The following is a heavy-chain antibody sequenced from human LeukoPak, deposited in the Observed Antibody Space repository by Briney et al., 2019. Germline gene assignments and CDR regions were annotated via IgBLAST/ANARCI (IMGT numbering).Heavy chain of an antibody. CDR2: IKQDGSEI. V-gene: IGHV3-7*01. D-gene: IGHD1-26*01. J-gene: IGHJ4*02. CDR3: ARPSLNTGSYFDY. CDR1: GFSFSNYW. Sequence: GGSPRLSCEASGFSFSNYWMSWVRQAPGKGLEWVANIKQDGSEIYYVDSVRGRFTISRDNAKNSLYLQMNSLRAEDTAVYYCARPSLNTGSYFDYWGQGTLVTVSS.